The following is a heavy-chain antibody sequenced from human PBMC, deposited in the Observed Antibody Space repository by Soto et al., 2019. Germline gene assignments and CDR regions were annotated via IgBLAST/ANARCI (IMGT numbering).Heavy chain of an antibody. CDR2: INHSGST. CDR1: GGSFSGYY. CDR3: ARHHSSGIAVAGIVGEPPSV. J-gene: IGHJ4*02. D-gene: IGHD6-19*01. Sequence: SETLSLTCAVYGGSFSGYYWSWIRQPPGKGLEWIGEINHSGSTNYNPSLKSRVTISVDKSISTAYLQWSSLKASDTAMYYCARHHSSGIAVAGIVGEPPSVWGQGTLVTVSS. V-gene: IGHV4-34*01.